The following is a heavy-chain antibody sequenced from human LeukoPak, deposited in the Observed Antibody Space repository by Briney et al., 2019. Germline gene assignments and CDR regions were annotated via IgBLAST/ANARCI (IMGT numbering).Heavy chain of an antibody. V-gene: IGHV4-59*02. CDR2: VYYTGST. CDR3: ARGRGYGYPLYYYYYMDV. J-gene: IGHJ6*03. D-gene: IGHD5-18*01. CDR1: SDSVSDYY. Sequence: SETLSLTCTVSSDSVSDYYWSWIRQSPGKGLEWIGYVYYTGSTSYNSSLKSRITISSDTSKNQFSLKLSSVTAADTAVYYCARGRGYGYPLYYYYYMDVWGKGTTVTVSS.